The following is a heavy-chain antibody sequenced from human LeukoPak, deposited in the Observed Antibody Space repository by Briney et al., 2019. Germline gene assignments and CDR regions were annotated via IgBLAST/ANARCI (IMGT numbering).Heavy chain of an antibody. Sequence: SVKVSCKASGYTFTSYDINWVRQAPGQGLEWMGGIIPIFGTANYAQKFQGRVTITADKSTSTAYMELSSLRSEDTAVYYCARQRGVVPAAMVQDYYYYYMDVWGKGTTVTVSS. CDR1: GYTFTSYD. CDR3: ARQRGVVPAAMVQDYYYYYMDV. J-gene: IGHJ6*03. V-gene: IGHV1-69*06. D-gene: IGHD2-2*01. CDR2: IIPIFGTA.